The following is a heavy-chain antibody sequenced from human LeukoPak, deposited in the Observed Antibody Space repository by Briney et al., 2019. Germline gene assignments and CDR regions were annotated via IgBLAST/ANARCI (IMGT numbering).Heavy chain of an antibody. CDR3: ARDRAAAAFLDY. V-gene: IGHV1-46*01. Sequence: ASVKVSCKASGYTFTSYGISWVRQAPGQGLEWMGIINPSGGSTSYAQKFQGRVTMTRDTSTSTVYMELSSLRSEDTAVYYCARDRAAAAFLDYWGQGTLVTVSS. D-gene: IGHD6-13*01. J-gene: IGHJ4*02. CDR2: INPSGGST. CDR1: GYTFTSYG.